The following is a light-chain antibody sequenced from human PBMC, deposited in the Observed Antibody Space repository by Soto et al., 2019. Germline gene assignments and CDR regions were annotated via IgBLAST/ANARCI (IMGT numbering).Light chain of an antibody. CDR2: DVT. CDR1: SSDIGGYDY. Sequence: QSVLTQPASVSESPGQSITISCTGTSSDIGGYDYVCWYQQRPGKAPKLIIYDVTNRPSGVSNRFSASKSGNTASLSISGLQAEDEADYYCSSYTSSSTVVFGGGTKLTVL. J-gene: IGLJ2*01. V-gene: IGLV2-14*01. CDR3: SSYTSSSTVV.